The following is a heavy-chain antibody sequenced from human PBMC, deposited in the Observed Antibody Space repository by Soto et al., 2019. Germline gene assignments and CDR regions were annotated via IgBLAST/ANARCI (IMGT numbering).Heavy chain of an antibody. CDR2: IIPILGIA. V-gene: IGHV1-69*02. D-gene: IGHD6-19*01. J-gene: IGHJ4*02. CDR3: ASGSQWRSSGPFDY. CDR1: GGTFSSYT. Sequence: SVKVSCKASGGTFSSYTISWVRQAPGQGLEWMGRIIPILGIANYAQKFQGRVTITADKSTSTAYMELSSLRSEDTAVYYCASGSQWRSSGPFDYWGQGTLVTVSS.